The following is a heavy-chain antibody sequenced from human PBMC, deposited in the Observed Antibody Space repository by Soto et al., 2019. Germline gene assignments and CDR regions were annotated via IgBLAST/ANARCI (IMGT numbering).Heavy chain of an antibody. Sequence: VQLVESGGGLVQPGRSLRLSCAASGFTFDDYAMHWVRQAPGKGLEWVSGISWNSGSIGYADSVKGRFTISRDNAKNSLYLQMNSLRAEDTALYYCAKSTNAYYYGSGSLGSAFDIWGQGTMVTVSS. CDR1: GFTFDDYA. J-gene: IGHJ3*02. CDR3: AKSTNAYYYGSGSLGSAFDI. D-gene: IGHD3-10*01. CDR2: ISWNSGSI. V-gene: IGHV3-9*01.